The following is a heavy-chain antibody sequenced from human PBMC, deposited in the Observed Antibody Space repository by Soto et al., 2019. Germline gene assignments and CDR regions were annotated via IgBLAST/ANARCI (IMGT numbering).Heavy chain of an antibody. Sequence: ASVTVSCKAYSYPFPGSYIHWVRQAPGQVLEWMGWINPNSGGTNYAQKFQGRVTMTRDTSISTAYMELSRLRSDDTAVYYCARGGASPYCSGGSCYYNWFDPWGQGTLVTVS. J-gene: IGHJ5*02. CDR1: SYPFPGSY. CDR2: INPNSGGT. D-gene: IGHD2-15*01. V-gene: IGHV1-2*02. CDR3: ARGGASPYCSGGSCYYNWFDP.